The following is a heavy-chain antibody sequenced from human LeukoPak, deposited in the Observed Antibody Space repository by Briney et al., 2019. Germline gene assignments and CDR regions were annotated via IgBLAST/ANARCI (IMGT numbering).Heavy chain of an antibody. J-gene: IGHJ4*02. CDR2: ISYDGSNK. Sequence: WGSVRLSCAASGFTFSSYAMHWVRQAPGKGLEWVAVISYDGSNKYYADSVKGRFTISRDNSKNTLYLQMNSLRDDDTAVYYCVRGVGVSRFNYLDSWGQGTLVIVSS. D-gene: IGHD6-13*01. CDR1: GFTFSSYA. V-gene: IGHV3-30-3*01. CDR3: VRGVGVSRFNYLDS.